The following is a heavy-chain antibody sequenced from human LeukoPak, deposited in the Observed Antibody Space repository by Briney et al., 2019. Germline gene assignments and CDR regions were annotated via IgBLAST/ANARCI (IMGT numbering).Heavy chain of an antibody. D-gene: IGHD5-24*01. J-gene: IGHJ4*02. CDR2: IIPIFGTA. CDR3: ARGEVEMATITAFDY. Sequence: SVKVSCKASGGTFSSYAISWVRQAPGRGLEWMGGIIPIFGTANYAQKFQGRVTITADESTSTAYMELSSLRSEDTAVYYCARGEVEMATITAFDYWGQGTLVTVSS. CDR1: GGTFSSYA. V-gene: IGHV1-69*13.